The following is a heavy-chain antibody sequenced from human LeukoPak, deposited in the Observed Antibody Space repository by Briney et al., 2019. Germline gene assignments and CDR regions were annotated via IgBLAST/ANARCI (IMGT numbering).Heavy chain of an antibody. Sequence: GGSLRLSCAASGFTFSSYGMSWVRQAPGKGLEWVAFISYDGSNKYYADSVKGRFSISRDNSKNTLYLQMNSLRTEDTAAYYCARDKLVASSGWYRTGHFDYWGQGTLVTVSS. CDR2: ISYDGSNK. CDR1: GFTFSSYG. D-gene: IGHD6-19*01. V-gene: IGHV3-30*03. J-gene: IGHJ4*02. CDR3: ARDKLVASSGWYRTGHFDY.